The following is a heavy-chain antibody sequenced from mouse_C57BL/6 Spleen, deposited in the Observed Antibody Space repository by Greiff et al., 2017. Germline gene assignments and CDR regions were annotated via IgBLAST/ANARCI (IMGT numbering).Heavy chain of an antibody. Sequence: QVQLKESGAELVKPGASVKLSCKASGYTFTSYWMHWVKQRPGQGLEWIGMIHPNSGSTNYNEKFKSKATLTVDKSSSTAYMQLSSLTSEDSAVYYCAREDYYGSSYDFDYWGQGTTLTVSS. V-gene: IGHV1-64*01. CDR2: IHPNSGST. J-gene: IGHJ2*01. D-gene: IGHD1-1*01. CDR1: GYTFTSYW. CDR3: AREDYYGSSYDFDY.